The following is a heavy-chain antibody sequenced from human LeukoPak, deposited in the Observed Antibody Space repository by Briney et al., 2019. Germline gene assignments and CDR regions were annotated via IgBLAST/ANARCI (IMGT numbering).Heavy chain of an antibody. D-gene: IGHD1-1*01. V-gene: IGHV6-1*01. Sequence: SQTLSLTCAISGDSVSSNSAAWNWIRQSPSRGLEWLGRTYYRSKWYNDYAVSVKSRITINPDTSKNQFSLQLDSVTPEDTAVYYCARDHRGWNDVWNDAFDIWGQGTMVTVSS. J-gene: IGHJ3*02. CDR1: GDSVSSNSAA. CDR3: ARDHRGWNDVWNDAFDI. CDR2: TYYRSKWYN.